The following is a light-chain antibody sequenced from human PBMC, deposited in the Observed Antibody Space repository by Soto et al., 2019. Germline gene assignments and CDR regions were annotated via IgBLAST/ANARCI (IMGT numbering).Light chain of an antibody. Sequence: DIQMTQFPSTLSSSVRDKVTSPCPASQSISSWLAWYQQKPGKAPNLLIYKASTLESGVPSRFSGSGSGTEFTLTISSVQPDDFATYYCQQYKSYPLTFGGGTKVDIK. V-gene: IGKV1-5*03. J-gene: IGKJ4*01. CDR2: KAS. CDR1: QSISSW. CDR3: QQYKSYPLT.